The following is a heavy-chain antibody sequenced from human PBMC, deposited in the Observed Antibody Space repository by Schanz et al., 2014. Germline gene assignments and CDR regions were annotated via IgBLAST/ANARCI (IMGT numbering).Heavy chain of an antibody. CDR2: IYSGGNT. CDR1: GFTVSSNY. J-gene: IGHJ3*02. D-gene: IGHD3-10*01. Sequence: EVQLLESGGALEQPGGSLRLSCAASGFTVSSNYMNWVRQAPGKGLEWVSVIYSGGNTYYADSVKGRFTISRDNPKNTLYLQMNSLRAEDTAVYYCATRYGSGSYDDAFDIWGQGTMVTVSS. CDR3: ATRYGSGSYDDAFDI. V-gene: IGHV3-66*01.